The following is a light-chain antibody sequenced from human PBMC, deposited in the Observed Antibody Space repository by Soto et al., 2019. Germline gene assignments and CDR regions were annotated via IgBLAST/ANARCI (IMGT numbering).Light chain of an antibody. CDR1: SSNIGAGYY. J-gene: IGLJ1*01. Sequence: QLVLTQPPSVSGAPGQRVTISCTGSSSNIGAGYYVHWYQQLPGTAPKLLIYGNSNRPSGVPDRFSGSKSGTSAALAITGRQAEDEADVYCQSHDSSLSAYVFGTGTKVTVL. V-gene: IGLV1-40*01. CDR3: QSHDSSLSAYV. CDR2: GNS.